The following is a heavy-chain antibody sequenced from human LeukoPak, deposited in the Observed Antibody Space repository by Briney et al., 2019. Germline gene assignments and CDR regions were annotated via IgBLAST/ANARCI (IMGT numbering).Heavy chain of an antibody. V-gene: IGHV3-30*04. CDR2: ISYDGSIK. CDR1: GFTFSSYA. D-gene: IGHD3-10*01. CDR3: AREDGYYFDY. J-gene: IGHJ4*02. Sequence: GRSLRLSCAASGFTFSSYAMHWVRQAPGKGPEWVAVISYDGSIKYYADSVKGRFTISRDSSKNTLYLQMSSVRAEDTAVYYCAREDGYYFDYWGQGTLVTVSS.